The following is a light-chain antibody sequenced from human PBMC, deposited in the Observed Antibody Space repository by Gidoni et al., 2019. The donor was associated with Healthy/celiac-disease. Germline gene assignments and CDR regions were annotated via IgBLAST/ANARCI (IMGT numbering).Light chain of an antibody. CDR1: QRVSSN. CDR2: GAS. Sequence: IGMTHSPATLSGSRGGSPTLSCRASQRVSSNLACYQEKPGQAPRLLIYGASTRATGIPARFSGRGSGTEFPLTISSLQSEDFAVYYCQQYNNWPPWTFGQGTKVEIK. V-gene: IGKV3-15*01. CDR3: QQYNNWPPWT. J-gene: IGKJ1*01.